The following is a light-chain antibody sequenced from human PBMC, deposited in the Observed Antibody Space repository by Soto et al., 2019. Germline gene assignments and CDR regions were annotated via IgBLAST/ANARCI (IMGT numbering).Light chain of an antibody. CDR1: ESIRNN. CDR3: QQTSSTPRGA. V-gene: IGKV1-39*01. J-gene: IGKJ1*01. CDR2: AAS. Sequence: DIQMTQSPSSLSASVGDRVTITCRASESIRNNLNWYQQKPGKAPKLLIYAASNLQRGVPSRFSGGGSGTEFTITIGSLQPEDFTTYYCQQTSSTPRGAFGQGTKVEFK.